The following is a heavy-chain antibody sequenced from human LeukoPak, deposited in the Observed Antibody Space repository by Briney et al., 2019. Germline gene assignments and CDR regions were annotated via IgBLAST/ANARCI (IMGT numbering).Heavy chain of an antibody. J-gene: IGHJ4*02. CDR2: INHSGST. CDR3: ARDTGYSYALYYFDY. D-gene: IGHD5-18*01. CDR1: GGSFSGYY. Sequence: SETLSLTCAVYGGSFSGYYWSWIRQPPGKGLEWIGEINHSGSTNYNPSLKSRVTISVDTSKNQFSLKLSPVTAADTAVYYCARDTGYSYALYYFDYWGQGTLVTVSS. V-gene: IGHV4-34*01.